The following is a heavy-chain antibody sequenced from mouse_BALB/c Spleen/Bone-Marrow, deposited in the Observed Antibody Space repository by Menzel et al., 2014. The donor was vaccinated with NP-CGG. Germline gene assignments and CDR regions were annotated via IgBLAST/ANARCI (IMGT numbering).Heavy chain of an antibody. V-gene: IGHV1-67*01. D-gene: IGHD2-14*01. Sequence: VQLQESGAELVRPGVSVKISCKGSGYTFTDYAVHWVKQSHTKSLEWIGLISSYYGDATYNQKFKGKATMTVDKSSSTAFLELARLTSEDSAIYYCARSGKVRNAMDHWGQGTSGTVSS. CDR2: ISSYYGDA. J-gene: IGHJ4*01. CDR1: GYTFTDYA. CDR3: ARSGKVRNAMDH.